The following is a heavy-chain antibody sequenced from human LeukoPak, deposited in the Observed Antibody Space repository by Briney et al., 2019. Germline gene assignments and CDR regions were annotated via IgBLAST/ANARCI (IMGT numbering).Heavy chain of an antibody. D-gene: IGHD5-18*01. CDR1: GFTFSNAW. CDR3: TTGHSYGYNYYYYYYMDV. V-gene: IGHV3-15*01. CDR2: IKSKTDGGTT. Sequence: GGSLRLSCAASGFTFSNAWMSWVRQAPGKGLEWVGRIKSKTDGGTTDYAAPVKGRFTISRDDSKNTLYLQMNSLKTEDTAVYYCTTGHSYGYNYYYYYYMDVWGKGTTVTISS. J-gene: IGHJ6*03.